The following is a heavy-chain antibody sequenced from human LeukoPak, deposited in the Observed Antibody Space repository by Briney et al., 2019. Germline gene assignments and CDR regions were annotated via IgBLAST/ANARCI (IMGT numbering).Heavy chain of an antibody. Sequence: ASVKVSCKASGYTFTSYAMHWVRQAPGQRLEWMGWVNAGNGNTKYSQKFQGRVTITRDTSASTAYMELSSLRSEDTAVYYCARSQDIVVVPAANNWFDPWGQGTLVTVSS. CDR3: ARSQDIVVVPAANNWFDP. D-gene: IGHD2-2*01. J-gene: IGHJ5*02. CDR2: VNAGNGNT. CDR1: GYTFTSYA. V-gene: IGHV1-3*01.